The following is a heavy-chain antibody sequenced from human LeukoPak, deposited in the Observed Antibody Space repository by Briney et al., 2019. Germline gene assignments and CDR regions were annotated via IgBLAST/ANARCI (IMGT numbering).Heavy chain of an antibody. CDR1: GFTFSSYA. D-gene: IGHD5-12*01. Sequence: GGSLRLSCAASGFTFSSYAMSWVRQAPGKGLEWVSAISGSGGSTYYADSVKGRFTISRDNSKNTLYLQMNSLRAEDTAVYYCAKDHIGYDWGPMGPTGYFLYWGQGTLLTVSS. CDR2: ISGSGGST. CDR3: AKDHIGYDWGPMGPTGYFLY. V-gene: IGHV3-23*01. J-gene: IGHJ4*02.